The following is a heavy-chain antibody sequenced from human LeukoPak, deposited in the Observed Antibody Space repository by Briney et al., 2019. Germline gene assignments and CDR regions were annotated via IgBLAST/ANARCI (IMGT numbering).Heavy chain of an antibody. J-gene: IGHJ6*03. CDR3: ARDREIVGATTSHMDV. CDR1: GFTFDDYG. V-gene: IGHV3-20*04. CDR2: INWNGGST. D-gene: IGHD1-26*01. Sequence: GGSLRLSCAASGFTFDDYGMSWVRQAPGKGLEWVSGINWNGGSTGYADSVKGRFTISRDNAKNSLYLQMNSLRAEDTALYYCARDREIVGATTSHMDVWGKGTTVTVSS.